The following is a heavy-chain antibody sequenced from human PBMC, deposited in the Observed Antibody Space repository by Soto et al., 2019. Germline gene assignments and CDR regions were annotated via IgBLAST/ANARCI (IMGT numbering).Heavy chain of an antibody. V-gene: IGHV3-48*01. CDR2: ISSGSGSL. CDR1: GFSFDSFS. J-gene: IGHJ4*02. D-gene: IGHD6-13*01. Sequence: EVQLVESGGGLVQPGGSLRLSCAASGFSFDSFSMSWVRQAPGKGLEWVAYISSGSGSLYYADSVKGRFTISRDNAKNSLSLQMNSLRADDTAVYYCAKMTGGSSWHPLDYWGQGTLVTVSS. CDR3: AKMTGGSSWHPLDY.